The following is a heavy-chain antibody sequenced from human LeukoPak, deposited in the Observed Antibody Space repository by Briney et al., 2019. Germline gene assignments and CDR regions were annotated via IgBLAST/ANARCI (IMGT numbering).Heavy chain of an antibody. CDR1: GYTFTSYD. CDR3: ARMRSNTVTTVDGIYYFAY. V-gene: IGHV1-8*01. D-gene: IGHD4-4*01. Sequence: WASVKVSCKASGYTFTSYDINWVRQATGQGLEWMGWMNPNSGNTGYAQKFQGRVTMTRNTSISTAYMELSSLRSEDTAVYYCARMRSNTVTTVDGIYYFAYWGQGTLVTVSS. CDR2: MNPNSGNT. J-gene: IGHJ4*02.